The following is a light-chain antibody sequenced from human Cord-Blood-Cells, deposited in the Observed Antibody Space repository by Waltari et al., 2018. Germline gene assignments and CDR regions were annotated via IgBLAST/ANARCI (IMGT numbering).Light chain of an antibody. V-gene: IGLV2-14*01. CDR1: SSDVGGYNY. CDR3: SSYTSSSTWV. Sequence: QSALTQPASVSGSPGQSITISCTGTSSDVGGYNYVSWYQKHPGKAPKLMIYDVSKRPSGVSNRFAGSKSGNTASLPISGLQAEDAADYYCSSYTSSSTWVFGGGTKLTVL. J-gene: IGLJ3*02. CDR2: DVS.